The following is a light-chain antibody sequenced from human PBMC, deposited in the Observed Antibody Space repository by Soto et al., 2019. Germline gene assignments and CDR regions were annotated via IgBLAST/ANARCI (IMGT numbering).Light chain of an antibody. V-gene: IGKV3-15*01. CDR3: QQYNNWPPYT. CDR2: GAS. CDR1: QSVSSN. J-gene: IGKJ2*01. Sequence: EIVMTQSAATLSVSPGERATLSCRASQSVSSNLAWYQQKPGQAPRHHIYGASTRATGIPARFSGSGSGTEFTLTISSLQSEDFAVYYCQQYNNWPPYTFGQGTKLEIK.